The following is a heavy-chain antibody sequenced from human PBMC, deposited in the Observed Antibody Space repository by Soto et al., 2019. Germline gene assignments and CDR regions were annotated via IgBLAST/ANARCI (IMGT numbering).Heavy chain of an antibody. Sequence: QVQLVESGGGVVQPGTSLRLSCAASGFTFSSYGMHWVRQAPGKGLEWVALIWYDGSKKYCADSVKGRFTISRDDSKNTLYLQMHSLRDEHTAVYYCARDRSYGSLDYWGQGTLVTVSS. V-gene: IGHV3-33*01. CDR2: IWYDGSKK. CDR1: GFTFSSYG. D-gene: IGHD5-18*01. J-gene: IGHJ4*02. CDR3: ARDRSYGSLDY.